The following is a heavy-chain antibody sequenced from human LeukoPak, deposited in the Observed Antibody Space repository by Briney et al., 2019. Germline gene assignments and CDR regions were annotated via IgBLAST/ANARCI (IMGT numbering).Heavy chain of an antibody. D-gene: IGHD4-11*01. CDR3: AKDHDYRREYYFDY. CDR2: INTDGSRT. Sequence: GGSLRLSCAASGFTFSSYWMHWVRQAPGKGLVWVSRINTDGSRTSYADSVKGRFTISRDNSKNTLCLQMNSLRAEDTAVYYCAKDHDYRREYYFDYWGQGTLVTVSS. CDR1: GFTFSSYW. J-gene: IGHJ4*02. V-gene: IGHV3-74*01.